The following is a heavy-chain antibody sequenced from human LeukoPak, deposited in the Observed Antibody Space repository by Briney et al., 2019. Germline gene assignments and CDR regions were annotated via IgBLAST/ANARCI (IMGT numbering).Heavy chain of an antibody. V-gene: IGHV4-59*01. D-gene: IGHD2-21*01. J-gene: IGHJ4*02. CDR2: IYYSGST. Sequence: SETLSLTCTVSGGSISSYYWSWIRQPPWKGLEWIGYIYYSGSTNYNPSLKSRVTISVDTSKNQFSLKLSSVTAADTAVYYCARLRARTYSLDYWGQGTLVTVSS. CDR1: GGSISSYY. CDR3: ARLRARTYSLDY.